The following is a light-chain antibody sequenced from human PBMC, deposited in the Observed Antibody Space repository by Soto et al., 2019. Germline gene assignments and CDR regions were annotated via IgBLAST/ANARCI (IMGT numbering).Light chain of an antibody. J-gene: IGKJ3*01. Sequence: DIQMTQSPSTLSASVGDRVTITCRASQSISSWLAWYQQKPGKAPKLLIYKASSLESGVPSRFSGSGSGTEFTLTISSLQPDDLATFDFQQSFPFGPGTKVDIK. V-gene: IGKV1-5*03. CDR2: KAS. CDR1: QSISSW. CDR3: QQSFP.